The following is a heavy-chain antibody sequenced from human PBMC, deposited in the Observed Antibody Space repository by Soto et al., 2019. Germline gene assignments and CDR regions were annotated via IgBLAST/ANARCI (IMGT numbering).Heavy chain of an antibody. J-gene: IGHJ4*02. D-gene: IGHD4-17*01. CDR1: GFTFSSYA. V-gene: IGHV3-23*01. CDR3: AKGAVRAAREAYVDYGIFFDY. CDR2: ISGSGGST. Sequence: EVQLLESGGGLVQPGGSLRLSCAASGFTFSSYAMSWVRQAPGKGLEWVSAISGSGGSTYYADSVKGRFAISRENSKTTLYMQMNSLRAEDTAVYYCAKGAVRAAREAYVDYGIFFDYWGQGTLVTVSS.